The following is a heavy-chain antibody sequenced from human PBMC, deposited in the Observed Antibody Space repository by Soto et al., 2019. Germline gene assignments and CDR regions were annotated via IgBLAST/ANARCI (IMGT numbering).Heavy chain of an antibody. D-gene: IGHD3-10*01. CDR2: ISYDGRKK. CDR1: GFTFSSYG. CDR3: AKGRHSGECDYYYGMDV. V-gene: IGHV3-30*18. J-gene: IGHJ6*02. Sequence: SLRLSSAASGFTFSSYGRHWVRQAPGKGLEWVAVISYDGRKKYYADSVKGRFTIYRDNSKNTLYLQMNSLTAEDTAVYHCAKGRHSGECDYYYGMDVWGQGTTVTVSS.